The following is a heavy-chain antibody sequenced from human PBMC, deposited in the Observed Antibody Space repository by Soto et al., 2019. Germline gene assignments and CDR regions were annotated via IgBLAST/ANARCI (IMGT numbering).Heavy chain of an antibody. D-gene: IGHD5-18*01. CDR2: IIPIFATV. CDR1: GGSFSSNP. J-gene: IGHJ4*02. V-gene: IGHV1-69*01. Sequence: QVQLVQSGSEVKKPGSSVKVSCKASGGSFSSNPISWVRQAPGQGLEWLAGIIPIFATVHYAQKFQGRVTITADESTSTPYMELTSLRSEDTAAYFCARWGRGYSSPPRYYVDYWGQGTLVTVS. CDR3: ARWGRGYSSPPRYYVDY.